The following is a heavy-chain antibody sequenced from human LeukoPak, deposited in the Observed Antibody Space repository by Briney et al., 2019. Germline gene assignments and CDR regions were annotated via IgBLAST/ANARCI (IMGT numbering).Heavy chain of an antibody. Sequence: PSETLSLTCAVYGGSFSGYYWSWIRQPPGKVLEWIGEINHSGSTNYNPSLKSRVTISVDTPKNQFSLKLSSVTAADTAVYYCARGLVVAATFDPWGQGTLVTVSS. CDR1: GGSFSGYY. CDR3: ARGLVVAATFDP. V-gene: IGHV4-34*01. CDR2: INHSGST. D-gene: IGHD2-15*01. J-gene: IGHJ5*02.